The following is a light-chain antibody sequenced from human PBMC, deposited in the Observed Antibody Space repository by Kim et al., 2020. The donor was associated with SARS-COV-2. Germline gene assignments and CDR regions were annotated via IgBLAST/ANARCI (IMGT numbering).Light chain of an antibody. CDR3: SSYAGSNNV. CDR1: SSDVGGYNY. V-gene: IGLV2-8*01. Sequence: QSALTQPPSASGSPGQSVTISCTGTSSDVGGYNYVSWYQQHPGKAPKLMIYEVTKRPSGVPDRFSGSKSGNTASLTVSGLQADDEADYYCSSYAGSNNVFGTGTEVTVL. J-gene: IGLJ1*01. CDR2: EVT.